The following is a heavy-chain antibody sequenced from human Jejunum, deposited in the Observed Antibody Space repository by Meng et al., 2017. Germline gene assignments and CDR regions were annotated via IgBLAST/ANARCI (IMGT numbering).Heavy chain of an antibody. CDR2: IKQDGGEK. D-gene: IGHD6-19*01. Sequence: GESLKISCAASGFTFSSYWMSWVRQAPGKGLEWVAIIKQDGGEKYYVDSVKGRFTISRDNGKNSVYLQVNSLRAEDTAVYYCARGPQGLVRDGIDYWGQGTLVTVSS. CDR1: GFTFSSYW. V-gene: IGHV3-7*01. CDR3: ARGPQGLVRDGIDY. J-gene: IGHJ4*02.